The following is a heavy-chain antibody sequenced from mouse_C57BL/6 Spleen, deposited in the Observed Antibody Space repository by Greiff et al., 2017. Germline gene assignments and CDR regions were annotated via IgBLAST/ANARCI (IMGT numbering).Heavy chain of an antibody. V-gene: IGHV1-72*01. CDR1: GYTFTSYW. CDR2: IDPNSGGT. J-gene: IGHJ1*03. CDR3: ERWDYDCDGYFDV. Sequence: QVQLQQPGAELVKPGASVKLSCKASGYTFTSYWMHWVKQRPGRGLEWIGRIDPNSGGTKYNEKFKSKATLTVDKPSSTAYMQLSSLTSEDSAVYYCERWDYDCDGYFDVGGTGPTVTVS. D-gene: IGHD2-4*01.